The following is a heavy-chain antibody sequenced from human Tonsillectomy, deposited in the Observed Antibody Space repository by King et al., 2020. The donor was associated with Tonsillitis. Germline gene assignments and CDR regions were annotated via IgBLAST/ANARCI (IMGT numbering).Heavy chain of an antibody. CDR1: GFTLTTYW. V-gene: IGHV3-7*01. D-gene: IGHD5-12*01. CDR2: MKHSASEI. J-gene: IGHJ6*02. CDR3: ARHLRTSGLDYCAMDV. Sequence: VQLVESGGGLVQPGGSLRLSCEPSGFTLTTYWMSWVRQAPGKGLEWVANMKHSASEIYYVDSVKGRFTISRDNAKNSLYLQMNSLRDEDTAVYYCARHLRTSGLDYCAMDVWGQGTTVTVSS.